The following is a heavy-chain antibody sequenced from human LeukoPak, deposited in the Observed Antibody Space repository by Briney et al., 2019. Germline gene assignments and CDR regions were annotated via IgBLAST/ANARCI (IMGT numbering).Heavy chain of an antibody. V-gene: IGHV3-30-3*01. CDR3: ARGGGYDEYFDY. CDR1: GFTFSSYA. CDR2: ISYDGSNK. J-gene: IGHJ4*02. D-gene: IGHD5-12*01. Sequence: GGSLSLSCAASGFTFSSYAMHWVRQAPGKGLEWVAVISYDGSNKYYADSGKGRFTISRDNSKNTLYLQMNSLRAEDTAVYYCARGGGYDEYFDYWGQGTLVTVSS.